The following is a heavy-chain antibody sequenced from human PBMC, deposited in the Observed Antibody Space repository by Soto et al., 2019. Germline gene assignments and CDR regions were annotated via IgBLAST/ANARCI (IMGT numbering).Heavy chain of an antibody. Sequence: SETLSLTCTASGGSISSSTYYWGWMRQPPGKGLEWIASFFIGGNTYYNPSLKSRVTISVDTSKNQFSLKLSSVTAADTAVYYCARVYGDYLDYWGQRTPVTVSS. V-gene: IGHV4-39*07. D-gene: IGHD4-17*01. CDR1: GGSISSSTYY. CDR3: ARVYGDYLDY. J-gene: IGHJ4*02. CDR2: FFIGGNT.